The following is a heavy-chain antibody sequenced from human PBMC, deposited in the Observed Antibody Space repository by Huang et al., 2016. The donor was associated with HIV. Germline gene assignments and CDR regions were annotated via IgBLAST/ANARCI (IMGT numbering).Heavy chain of an antibody. D-gene: IGHD4-4*01. J-gene: IGHJ2*01. CDR3: ARVYNKQEISGWYFDL. Sequence: QVQLQESGPGLVKPSDTLSLTCSVSGGPTTNYYWSWIRQSAGKGLEWIGRVHASASTRYNPSLKSRITMSVDRPKNQISLTLNSVTAADTAVYYCARVYNKQEISGWYFDLWGPGTLVTVSS. V-gene: IGHV4-4*07. CDR1: GGPTTNYY. CDR2: VHASAST.